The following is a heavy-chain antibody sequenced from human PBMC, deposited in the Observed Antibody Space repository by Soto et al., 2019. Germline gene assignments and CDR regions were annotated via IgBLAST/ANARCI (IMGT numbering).Heavy chain of an antibody. D-gene: IGHD5-12*01. V-gene: IGHV1-18*01. CDR1: GYTFSNSG. CDR3: ARDLVPGYTGFSDY. Sequence: GASVKVSSKTSGYTFSNSGINWGRQAPGQRLEWMGWISAYNGNTNFAQKLQGRVSLTTDTSSTTAYMELRSLTSDDTAVYYCARDLVPGYTGFSDYWGQGTLVTVSS. CDR2: ISAYNGNT. J-gene: IGHJ4*02.